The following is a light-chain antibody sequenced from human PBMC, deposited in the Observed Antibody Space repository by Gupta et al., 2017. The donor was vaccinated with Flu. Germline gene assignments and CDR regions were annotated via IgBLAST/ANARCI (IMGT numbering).Light chain of an antibody. J-gene: IGKJ2*03. V-gene: IGKV1-39*01. Sequence: DIQMTQSPSSLSASVGDRVTITCRASQSINYYLNWYQQKPGKAPKLLMYAASSLQSGVPPRFSGSGSGTDFTLTISSLQPEDSATYYCQQSYTTPHSFGQGTKLEIK. CDR2: AAS. CDR3: QQSYTTPHS. CDR1: QSINYY.